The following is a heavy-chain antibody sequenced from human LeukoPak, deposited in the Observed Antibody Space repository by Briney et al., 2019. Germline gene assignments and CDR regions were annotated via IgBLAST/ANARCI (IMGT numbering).Heavy chain of an antibody. V-gene: IGHV1-2*02. Sequence: ASVKVSCKASGYTFTGYYMHWVRQAPGQGLEWMGWINPNSGGTNYAQKFQGRVTMTRDTSISTAYVELSRLRSDDTAVYYCARDRKTHYDFWSGYSPYYMDVWGKGTTVTVSS. CDR3: ARDRKTHYDFWSGYSPYYMDV. D-gene: IGHD3-3*01. J-gene: IGHJ6*03. CDR2: INPNSGGT. CDR1: GYTFTGYY.